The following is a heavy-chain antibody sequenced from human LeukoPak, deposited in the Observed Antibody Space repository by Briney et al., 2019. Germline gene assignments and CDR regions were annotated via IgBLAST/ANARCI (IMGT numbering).Heavy chain of an antibody. J-gene: IGHJ6*03. D-gene: IGHD1-1*01. Sequence: GGSLRLSCAASGFTFSSYSMNWVRQAPGKGLEWVSSISSSSSYIYYADSVKGRFTISRDNAKNSLYLQMNSLRAEDTAVYYCARGTTGTTYYYMDVLGKGTTVTVSS. CDR3: ARGTTGTTYYYMDV. CDR1: GFTFSSYS. V-gene: IGHV3-21*01. CDR2: ISSSSSYI.